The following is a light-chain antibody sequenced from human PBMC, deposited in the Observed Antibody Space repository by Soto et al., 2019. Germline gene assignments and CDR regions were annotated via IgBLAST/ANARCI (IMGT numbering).Light chain of an antibody. CDR3: SSYTGSSTPYV. CDR1: SSDVGGYNY. CDR2: EVS. Sequence: QSALTQPASVSGSPGQSITISCTGTSSDVGGYNYVSWYQQHPGKAPKLMIYEVSNRPSGVSNRFSGSKSGNTASLTISGLQAEDAADYYCSSYTGSSTPYVFGTGTKLTAL. V-gene: IGLV2-14*01. J-gene: IGLJ1*01.